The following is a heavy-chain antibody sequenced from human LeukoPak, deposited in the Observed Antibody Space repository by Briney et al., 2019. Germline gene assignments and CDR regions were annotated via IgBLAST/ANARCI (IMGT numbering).Heavy chain of an antibody. D-gene: IGHD2-15*01. J-gene: IGHJ5*02. CDR1: GASITTYY. CDR3: ARGRGGGGSSNNWLDP. V-gene: IGHV4-59*01. Sequence: PSETLSLTCTVSGASITTYYWSWIRQPPGKGLEWIGYIYYSGSTNYNPSLRSRLTISLDTSKNQFSLKLSSVTAADTAVYYCARGRGGGGSSNNWLDPWGQGSLVIASS. CDR2: IYYSGST.